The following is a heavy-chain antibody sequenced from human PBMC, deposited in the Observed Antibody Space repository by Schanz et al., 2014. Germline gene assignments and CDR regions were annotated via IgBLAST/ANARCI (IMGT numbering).Heavy chain of an antibody. CDR1: GFTFSSHS. V-gene: IGHV3-48*04. CDR2: ISRDGTTS. Sequence: EVQLVESGGGLVQPGGSLRLSCVASGFTFSSHSMNWVRQAPGKGLEWLSYISRDGTTSYYADSVKGRFTISRDNAKNSLYLEMTSLRGEDTAVYYCARENLNWEAFDIWGQGTVVTVSS. D-gene: IGHD7-27*01. J-gene: IGHJ3*02. CDR3: ARENLNWEAFDI.